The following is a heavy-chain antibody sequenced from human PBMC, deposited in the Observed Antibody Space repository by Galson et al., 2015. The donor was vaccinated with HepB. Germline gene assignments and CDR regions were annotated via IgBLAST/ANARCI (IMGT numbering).Heavy chain of an antibody. Sequence: SVKVSCKASGGTFSSYAISWVRQAPGQGLEWMGGIIPIFGTANYAQKFQGRVTITADESTSTAYMELSSLRSEDTAVYYCASIAAAGMHYYYGMDVWGQGTTVTVSS. D-gene: IGHD6-13*01. CDR1: GGTFSSYA. CDR3: ASIAAAGMHYYYGMDV. J-gene: IGHJ6*02. CDR2: IIPIFGTA. V-gene: IGHV1-69*13.